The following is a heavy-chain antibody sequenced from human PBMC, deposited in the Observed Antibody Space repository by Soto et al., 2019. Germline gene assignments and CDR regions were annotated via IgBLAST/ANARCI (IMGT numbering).Heavy chain of an antibody. CDR2: IKQDGSEK. J-gene: IGHJ4*02. Sequence: GGSLRLSCAASGFTFSSYWMSWVRRAPGKGLEWVANIKQDGSEKYYVDSVKGRFTISRDNAKNSLYLQMNSLRAEDTAVYYCARGASGVLPYYDSSGYYLVWGQGTLVTVSS. CDR3: ARGASGVLPYYDSSGYYLV. CDR1: GFTFSSYW. D-gene: IGHD3-22*01. V-gene: IGHV3-7*05.